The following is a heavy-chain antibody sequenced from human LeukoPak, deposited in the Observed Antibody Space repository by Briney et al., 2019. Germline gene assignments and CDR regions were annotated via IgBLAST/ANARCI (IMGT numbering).Heavy chain of an antibody. CDR1: GGSISSYY. CDR2: IYEGETT. Sequence: SETLSLTCTVSGGSISSYYWSWIRQPPGKGLEWIGSIYEGETTYYNPSLKTRLTISLDTSKNQFSLKLSSVTAADTAVYYCASNWSDFDYWGQGILVTVSS. J-gene: IGHJ4*02. CDR3: ASNWSDFDY. V-gene: IGHV4-59*08. D-gene: IGHD1-1*01.